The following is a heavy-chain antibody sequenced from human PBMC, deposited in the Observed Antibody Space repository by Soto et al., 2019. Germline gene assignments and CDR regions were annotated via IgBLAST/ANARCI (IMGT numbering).Heavy chain of an antibody. CDR2: IWYDGSNK. V-gene: IGHV3-33*01. CDR1: GFTFSSYG. D-gene: IGHD6-19*01. CDR3: ASGSSGWYDDWFDP. J-gene: IGHJ5*02. Sequence: PGGSLRLSCAASGFTFSSYGMHWVRQAPGKGLEWVAVIWYDGSNKYYADSVKGRFTISRDNSKNTLYLQMNSLRAEDTAVYYCASGSSGWYDDWFDPWGQGTLVTVSS.